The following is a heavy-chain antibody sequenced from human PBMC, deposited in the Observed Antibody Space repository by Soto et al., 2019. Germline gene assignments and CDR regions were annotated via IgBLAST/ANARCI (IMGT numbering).Heavy chain of an antibody. D-gene: IGHD6-19*01. V-gene: IGHV4-59*01. Sequence: SETLSLTCTVSGGSISSYYWSWIRQPPGKGLEWIGYIYYSGSTNYNPSLKSRVTISVDTSKNQFSLKLSSVTAADTAVYYCASRNSSGWYGRFDYWGQGTLVTVSS. CDR1: GGSISSYY. J-gene: IGHJ4*02. CDR3: ASRNSSGWYGRFDY. CDR2: IYYSGST.